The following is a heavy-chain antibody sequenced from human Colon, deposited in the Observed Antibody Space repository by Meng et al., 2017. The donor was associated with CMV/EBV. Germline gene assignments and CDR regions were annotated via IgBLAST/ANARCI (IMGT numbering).Heavy chain of an antibody. CDR2: IIPILGIA. CDR1: GGTFSSYT. CDR3: ALWLPTTNFDY. V-gene: IGHV1-69*02. J-gene: IGHJ4*02. D-gene: IGHD5-18*01. Sequence: SVKVSCKASGGTFSSYTTSWVRQAPGQGLEWMGRIIPILGIANYAQKFQGRVTITADKSTSTAYMELSSLRSEDTAVYYCALWLPTTNFDYWGQGTLVTVSS.